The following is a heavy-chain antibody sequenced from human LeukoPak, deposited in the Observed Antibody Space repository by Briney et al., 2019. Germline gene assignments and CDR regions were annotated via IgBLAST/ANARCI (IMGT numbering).Heavy chain of an antibody. CDR3: ARALTGTRNAFDI. D-gene: IGHD1-20*01. Sequence: GGSLRLSCAASGFTFGSNWMHWVRQAPGKGLVWVSRTNEDGSTTNYADSVRGRFTISRDDANNTLHLQMSSLRAEDTAVYYCARALTGTRNAFDIWGPGTMVTVSS. CDR1: GFTFGSNW. V-gene: IGHV3-74*01. J-gene: IGHJ3*02. CDR2: TNEDGSTT.